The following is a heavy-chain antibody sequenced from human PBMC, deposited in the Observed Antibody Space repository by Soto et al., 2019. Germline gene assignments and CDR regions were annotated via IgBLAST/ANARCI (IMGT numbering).Heavy chain of an antibody. CDR3: ARVWTTVTNWFDP. D-gene: IGHD4-17*01. J-gene: IGHJ5*02. CDR2: IYHSGST. CDR1: GGSISSSNW. V-gene: IGHV4-4*02. Sequence: QVQLRESGPGLVKPSGTLSLTCAVSGGSISSSNWWSWVRQPPGKGLEWIGDIYHSGSTYYNPSLKSRVTISVDKSKNQFSLKLSSVTAADTAVYYCARVWTTVTNWFDPWGQGTLVTVSS.